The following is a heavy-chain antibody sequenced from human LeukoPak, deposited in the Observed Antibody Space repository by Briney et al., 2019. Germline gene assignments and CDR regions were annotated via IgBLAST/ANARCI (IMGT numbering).Heavy chain of an antibody. CDR3: VRGGATLPFDY. CDR1: GFTFSSYS. D-gene: IGHD2-15*01. CDR2: ISSSSSYI. V-gene: IGHV3-21*01. J-gene: IGHJ4*02. Sequence: GGSLRLSCAASGFTFSSYSMNWVRQAPGKGLEWVSSISSSSSYIYYADSVKGRFTISRDNSKNTLYLQMNSLKIEDTAVYYCVRGGATLPFDYWGQGTLATVFS.